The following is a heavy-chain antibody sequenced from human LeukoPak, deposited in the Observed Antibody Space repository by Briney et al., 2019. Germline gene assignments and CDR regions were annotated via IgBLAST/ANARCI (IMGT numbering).Heavy chain of an antibody. J-gene: IGHJ4*02. D-gene: IGHD3-16*01. CDR1: GGSISSGGYS. V-gene: IGHV4-30-2*01. CDR2: IYHSGST. Sequence: SQTLSLTCAVSGGSISSGGYSWSWIRQPPGKGLEWIGYIYHSGSTYYNPSLKSRVTISVDRSKNQFSLKLSSVTAADTAVYYCAREGDWNYFDYWGQGTLITVSS. CDR3: AREGDWNYFDY.